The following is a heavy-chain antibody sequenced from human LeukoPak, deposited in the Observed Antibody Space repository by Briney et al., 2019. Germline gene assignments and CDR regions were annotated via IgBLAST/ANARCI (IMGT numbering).Heavy chain of an antibody. CDR1: GFTFSNYW. CDR3: ARDRHYDFWSGYYTPFNS. CDR2: MKQDGSEQ. D-gene: IGHD3-3*01. Sequence: PSGGSLRLSCTASGFTFSNYWMSWVRQAPGKGLEWVANMKQDGSEQYYVDSMKGRFTISRDNAKNSPYLQINSLRAEDTAVYYCARDRHYDFWSGYYTPFNSWGQGTLVTVSS. J-gene: IGHJ4*02. V-gene: IGHV3-7*03.